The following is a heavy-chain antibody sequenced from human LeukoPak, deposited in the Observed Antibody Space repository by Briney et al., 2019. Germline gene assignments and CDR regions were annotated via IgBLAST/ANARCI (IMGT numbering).Heavy chain of an antibody. CDR2: IWYDGSNK. CDR1: GFTFSSYG. CDR3: AKHLRSVILGTLDY. D-gene: IGHD2-21*01. V-gene: IGHV3-33*06. J-gene: IGHJ4*02. Sequence: GGSLRLSCAASGFTFSSYGMHWVRQAPGKGLEWVAVIWYDGSNKYYADSVKGRFTISRDNSKNTLYLQMNSLRAEDTAVYHCAKHLRSVILGTLDYWGQGTLVTVSS.